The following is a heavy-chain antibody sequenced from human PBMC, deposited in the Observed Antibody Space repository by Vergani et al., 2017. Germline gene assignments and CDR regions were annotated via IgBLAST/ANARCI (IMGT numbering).Heavy chain of an antibody. V-gene: IGHV1-58*01. CDR3: AADTAAANAFDI. D-gene: IGHD2-2*01. CDR2: IVVGSGNT. CDR1: GFTFTSSA. J-gene: IGHJ3*02. Sequence: QLVQSGAEVKKPGTSVKVSCKASGFTFTSSAVQWVRQARGQRLEWIGWIVVGSGNTNYAQKFQERVTITRDMSTSTAYMELSSLRSEDTAVYYCAADTAAANAFDIWGQGTMVTVSS.